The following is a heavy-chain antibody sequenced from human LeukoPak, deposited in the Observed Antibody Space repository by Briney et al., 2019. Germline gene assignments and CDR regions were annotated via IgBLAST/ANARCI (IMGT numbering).Heavy chain of an antibody. D-gene: IGHD6-19*01. V-gene: IGHV1-46*01. CDR3: ARDGAWGSGWYGGLYNWFDP. Sequence: ASVKVSCTASGYTFTSYYMHWVRQAPGQGLEWMGIINPSGGSTSYAQKFQGRVTMTRDTSTSTVYMELSSLRSEDTAVYYCARDGAWGSGWYGGLYNWFDPWGQGTLVTVSS. CDR2: INPSGGST. CDR1: GYTFTSYY. J-gene: IGHJ5*02.